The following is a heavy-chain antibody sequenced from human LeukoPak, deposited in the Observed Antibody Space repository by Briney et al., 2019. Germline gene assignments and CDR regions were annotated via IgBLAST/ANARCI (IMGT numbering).Heavy chain of an antibody. CDR3: AKDRALDV. V-gene: IGHV3-30*18. J-gene: IGHJ6*02. CDR1: GFTLSNYD. Sequence: GRSLRLSCAASGFTLSNYDMHWVRQAPGKGLEWVAVISYDGSNKYYAGSVKGRFTISRDNSKNTLYLQMNSLRAEDTAVYYCAKDRALDVWGQGTTVTVSS. CDR2: ISYDGSNK.